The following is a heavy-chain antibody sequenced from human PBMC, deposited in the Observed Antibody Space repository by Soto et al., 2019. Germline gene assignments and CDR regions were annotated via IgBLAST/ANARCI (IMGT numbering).Heavy chain of an antibody. D-gene: IGHD3-16*01. CDR1: GGSINSGAYY. Sequence: TLSLTCTVSGGSINSGAYYWSWIRQHPGKGLEWIGEIYHSGNTNYNPSLKSRVTMAVDNSRNQFSLKLNSVTAADTAVYYCSRRWGEGRVDYWGQGTLVTVSS. CDR2: IYHSGNT. CDR3: SRRWGEGRVDY. J-gene: IGHJ4*02. V-gene: IGHV4-31*09.